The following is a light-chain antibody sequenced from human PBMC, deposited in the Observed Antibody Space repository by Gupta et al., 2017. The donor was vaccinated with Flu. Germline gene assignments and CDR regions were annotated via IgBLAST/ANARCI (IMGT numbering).Light chain of an antibody. Sequence: GDSLRNSYASWYQQKPSQAQVLVIYANNIRPSGIPNRFSCSSSGNTASLTITRAQAEDEADYYCNSRDSTDNHQAVFGGGTKLTVL. CDR1: SLRNSY. J-gene: IGLJ2*01. V-gene: IGLV3-19*01. CDR3: NSRDSTDNHQAV. CDR2: ANN.